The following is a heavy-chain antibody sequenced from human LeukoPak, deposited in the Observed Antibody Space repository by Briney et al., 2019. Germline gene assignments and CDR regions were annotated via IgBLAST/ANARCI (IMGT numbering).Heavy chain of an antibody. D-gene: IGHD5-12*01. Sequence: GGSLRLSCAASGFTFSSYPMYWVRQAPGKGLEWVSVITQTGGVTYYSDSVEGRFTISRDNSENTLFLQMSSLTVEDTAVYYCAKGRRATTGPTHMDVWGKGTTVIVSS. V-gene: IGHV3-23*01. CDR3: AKGRRATTGPTHMDV. CDR2: ITQTGGVT. CDR1: GFTFSSYP. J-gene: IGHJ6*03.